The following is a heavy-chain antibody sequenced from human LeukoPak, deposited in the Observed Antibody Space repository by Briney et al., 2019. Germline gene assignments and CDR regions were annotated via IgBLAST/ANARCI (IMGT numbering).Heavy chain of an antibody. J-gene: IGHJ4*02. Sequence: GGSLRLSCAASGFTFSSYAMSWVRQAPGKGLEWVSAISGSGGSTYYADSVKGRFTISRDNSKNTLYLHMNSLSAEDTAVYYCARDRLVQSSSSGLDYWGQGTLVTVSS. V-gene: IGHV3-23*01. CDR1: GFTFSSYA. CDR3: ARDRLVQSSSSGLDY. D-gene: IGHD6-6*01. CDR2: ISGSGGST.